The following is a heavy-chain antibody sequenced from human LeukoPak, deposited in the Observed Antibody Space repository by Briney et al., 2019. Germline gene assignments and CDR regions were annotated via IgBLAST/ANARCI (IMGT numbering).Heavy chain of an antibody. V-gene: IGHV1-2*02. CDR2: INPNSGGT. D-gene: IGHD5-12*01. CDR1: GYTFTGYY. Sequence: GASVKVSCKASGYTFTGYYMHWVRQAPGQGLEWMGWINPNSGGTNYAQKFQGRVTMTRDTSISTAYMELSRLRSDDTAVYYCARDVDQDIVATIYWFVYWGQGTLVTVSS. CDR3: ARDVDQDIVATIYWFVY. J-gene: IGHJ4*02.